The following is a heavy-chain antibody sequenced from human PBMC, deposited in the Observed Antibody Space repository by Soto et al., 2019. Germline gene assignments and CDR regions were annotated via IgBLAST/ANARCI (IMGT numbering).Heavy chain of an antibody. CDR1: GGSISSYY. CDR2: IYYSGST. J-gene: IGHJ6*02. CDR3: ARDRVLAAADYYYYGMDV. V-gene: IGHV4-59*01. D-gene: IGHD6-13*01. Sequence: SETLSLTCTVSGGSISSYYWRWIRQPPGKGLEWIRYIYYSGSTNYNPSLKSRVTISVDTSKNQFSLKLSSVTAADTAVYYCARDRVLAAADYYYYGMDVWGQGTTVTV.